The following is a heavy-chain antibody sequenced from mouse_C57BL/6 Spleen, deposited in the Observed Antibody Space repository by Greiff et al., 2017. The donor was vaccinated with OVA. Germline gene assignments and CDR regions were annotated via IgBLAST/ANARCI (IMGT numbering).Heavy chain of an antibody. J-gene: IGHJ4*01. CDR3: AREGPFPYYAMDY. CDR2: INYDGSST. V-gene: IGHV5-16*01. Sequence: EVMLVESEGGLVQPGSSMKLSCTASGFTFSDYYMAWVRQVPEKGLEWVANINYDGSSTYYLDSLKSRFIISRDNAKNILYLQMSSLKSEDTATYYCAREGPFPYYAMDYWGQGTSVTVSS. CDR1: GFTFSDYY.